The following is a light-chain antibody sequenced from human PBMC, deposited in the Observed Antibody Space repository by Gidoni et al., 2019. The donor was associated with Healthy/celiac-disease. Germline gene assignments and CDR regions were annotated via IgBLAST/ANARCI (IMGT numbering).Light chain of an antibody. V-gene: IGKV1-39*01. CDR2: AAS. CDR3: QQSNSTPRT. Sequence: DVHMTQPPSSLSASVGDRVTITCRASQRISSYLYWYQQKPGKAPKLLIYAASSLQSGVPSRFSGSGSGTDFTLTISSLQPEDFATYYCQQSNSTPRTFGEGTKVEIK. CDR1: QRISSY. J-gene: IGKJ4*01.